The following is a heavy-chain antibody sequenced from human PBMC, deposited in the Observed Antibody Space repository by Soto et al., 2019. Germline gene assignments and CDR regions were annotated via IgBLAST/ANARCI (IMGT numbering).Heavy chain of an antibody. J-gene: IGHJ4*02. CDR1: GFTFSSYA. CDR3: AKELSSYVVVVAATPGY. CDR2: ISGSGGST. Sequence: EVQLLESGGGLVQPGGSLRLSCAASGFTFSSYAMSWVRQAPGKGLEWVSAISGSGGSTYYADSVKGRFTISRDNSKNTLYLQMNSLRAEDTAVYYCAKELSSYVVVVAATPGYWGQGTLVTVSS. D-gene: IGHD2-15*01. V-gene: IGHV3-23*01.